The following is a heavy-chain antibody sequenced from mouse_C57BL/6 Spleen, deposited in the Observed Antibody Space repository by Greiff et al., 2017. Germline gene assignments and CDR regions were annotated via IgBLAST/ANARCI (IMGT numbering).Heavy chain of an antibody. CDR1: GYTFTSYG. J-gene: IGHJ1*03. D-gene: IGHD1-1*01. Sequence: VQLQQSGAELARPGASVKLSCKASGYTFTSYGISWVKQRTGQGLEWIGEIYPRSGNTYYNEKFKGKATLTADKSSSTAYMELRSLTSEDSAVYFCARDYYGSREGYFGGWGTGATVTVSS. V-gene: IGHV1-81*01. CDR2: IYPRSGNT. CDR3: ARDYYGSREGYFGG.